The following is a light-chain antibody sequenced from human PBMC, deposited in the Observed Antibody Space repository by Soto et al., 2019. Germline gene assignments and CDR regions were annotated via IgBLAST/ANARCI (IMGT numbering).Light chain of an antibody. CDR2: SDN. CDR1: SSNIGSNY. J-gene: IGLJ2*01. CDR3: AAWDDSLSAVV. V-gene: IGLV1-47*01. Sequence: QAVVTQPPSASGTPGQRVTISCSGNSSNIGSNYVYWYQQLPGTAPKLPIYSDNQRPSGVPDRFSVSKSGASASLAISGLRSEDEAGYSCAAWDDSLSAVVFGGGTKLTVL.